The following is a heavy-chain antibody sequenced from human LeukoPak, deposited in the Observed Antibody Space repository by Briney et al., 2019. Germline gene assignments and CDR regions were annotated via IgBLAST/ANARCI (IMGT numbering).Heavy chain of an antibody. CDR1: GGSFSGYY. J-gene: IGHJ4*02. CDR2: INHSGST. V-gene: IGHV4-34*01. Sequence: SETLSLTCAVYGGSFSGYYWSWIRQPPGKGLEWIGEINHSGSTNYNPSLKSRVTISVDTSKNQFSLNLSSVTAADTAVYYCARDPRFSPFDNWGQGTLVTVSS. CDR3: ARDPRFSPFDN.